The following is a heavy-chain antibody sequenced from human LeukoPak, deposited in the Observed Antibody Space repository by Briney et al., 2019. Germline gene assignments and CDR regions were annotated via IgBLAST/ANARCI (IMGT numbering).Heavy chain of an antibody. V-gene: IGHV4-34*01. CDR3: ARGGLRYFDWLFVNWFDP. CDR1: GGSFSGYY. CDR2: INHSGST. J-gene: IGHJ5*02. D-gene: IGHD3-9*01. Sequence: SETLSLTCAVYGGSFSGYYWSWIRQPSGKGLEWIGEINHSGSTNYNPSLKSRVTISVDTSKNQFSLELSSVTAADTAVYYCARGGLRYFDWLFVNWFDPWGQGTLVTVSS.